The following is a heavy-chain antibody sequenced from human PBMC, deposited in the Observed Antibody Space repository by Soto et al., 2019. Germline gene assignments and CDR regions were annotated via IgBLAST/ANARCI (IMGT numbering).Heavy chain of an antibody. Sequence: GRSLRLSCAASGFTVSTNHMSWVRQAPGKGLEWVSVIYSGGSTYYADSGKGRFTISRDNSKNTLYLQMSSLRAEDTAVYYCARVSRVAAGSPHHDECNVDDGGKGTP. J-gene: IGHJ6*03. CDR2: IYSGGST. D-gene: IGHD6-13*01. CDR3: ARVSRVAAGSPHHDECNVDD. CDR1: GFTVSTNH. V-gene: IGHV3-66*01.